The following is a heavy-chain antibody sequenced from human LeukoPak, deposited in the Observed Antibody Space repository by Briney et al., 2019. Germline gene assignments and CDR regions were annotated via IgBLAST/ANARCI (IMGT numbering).Heavy chain of an antibody. Sequence: SETLSLTCTVSGVSISSSNSYWGWIRQPPGKGLEWIGEINHSGSTNYNPSLKSRVTISVDTSKNQFSLKLSSVTAADTAVYYCARMIFGVPTPWGQGTLVTVSS. D-gene: IGHD3-3*01. J-gene: IGHJ5*02. CDR1: GVSISSSNSY. CDR2: INHSGST. CDR3: ARMIFGVPTP. V-gene: IGHV4-39*07.